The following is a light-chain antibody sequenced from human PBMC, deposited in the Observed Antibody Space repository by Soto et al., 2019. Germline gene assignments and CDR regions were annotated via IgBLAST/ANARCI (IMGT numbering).Light chain of an antibody. CDR3: QHYTNWPPWT. Sequence: EIMLTQSPATLSVSPGERATLSCRASRYINTYLAWYQQRPAQAPRLLIYGASTRATGIPARFSGSGSGTEFTLTISSLQSEDVAVYYCQHYTNWPPWTFGKGTRWIS. CDR1: RYINTY. J-gene: IGKJ1*01. V-gene: IGKV3-15*01. CDR2: GAS.